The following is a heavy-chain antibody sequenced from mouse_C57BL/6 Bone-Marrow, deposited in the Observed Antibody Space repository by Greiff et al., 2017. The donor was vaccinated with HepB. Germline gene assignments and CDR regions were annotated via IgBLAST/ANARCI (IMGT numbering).Heavy chain of an antibody. V-gene: IGHV5-12*01. CDR1: GFTFSDYY. D-gene: IGHD1-1*01. CDR2: ISNGGGST. Sequence: EVKLVESGGGLVQPGGSLKLSCAASGFTFSDYYMYWVRQTPEKRLEWVAYISNGGGSTYYPDTVKGRFTISRDNAKNTLYLQMSRLKSEDTAMYYCARQGRHYYGSSPFDYWGQGTTLTVSS. J-gene: IGHJ2*01. CDR3: ARQGRHYYGSSPFDY.